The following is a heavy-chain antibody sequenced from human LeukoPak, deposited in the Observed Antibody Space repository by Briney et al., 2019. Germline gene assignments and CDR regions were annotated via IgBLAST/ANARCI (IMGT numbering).Heavy chain of an antibody. D-gene: IGHD6-19*01. CDR2: INYSGST. V-gene: IGHV4-34*01. Sequence: SETLSLTCAVYGGSFSGYYWSWIRQPPGKGLEWIGEINYSGSTNYNPSLKSRVTISVDTPKNQFSLKLSSVTAADTAVYYCARARIAVADTSLYNWFDPWGQGTLVTVSS. CDR3: ARARIAVADTSLYNWFDP. J-gene: IGHJ5*02. CDR1: GGSFSGYY.